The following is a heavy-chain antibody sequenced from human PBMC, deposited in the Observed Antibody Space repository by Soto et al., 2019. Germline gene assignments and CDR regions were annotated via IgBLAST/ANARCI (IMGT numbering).Heavy chain of an antibody. J-gene: IGHJ5*02. CDR1: GGSISSYY. V-gene: IGHV4-59*01. CDR2: IYYSGST. CDR3: ARAGSGYYFNWFDP. D-gene: IGHD3-22*01. Sequence: SETVSLTCTVSGGSISSYYWSWIRQPPGKGLEWIGYIYYSGSTNYNPSLKSRVTISVDTSKNQFSLKLSSVTAADTAVYYCARAGSGYYFNWFDPWGQGTLVTVSS.